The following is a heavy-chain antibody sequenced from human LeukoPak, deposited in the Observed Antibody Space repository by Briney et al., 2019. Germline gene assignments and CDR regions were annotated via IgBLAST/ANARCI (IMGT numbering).Heavy chain of an antibody. CDR3: ARRGEYYDFWSGPAPLDY. CDR1: GGSFSGYY. CDR2: INHSGST. J-gene: IGHJ4*02. D-gene: IGHD3-3*01. Sequence: ASETLSLTCAVYGGSFSGYYWSWIRQPPGKGLEWIGEINHSGSTNYNPSLKSRVTISVDTSKNQFSLKLSSVTAADTAVYYRARRGEYYDFWSGPAPLDYWGQGTLVTVSS. V-gene: IGHV4-34*01.